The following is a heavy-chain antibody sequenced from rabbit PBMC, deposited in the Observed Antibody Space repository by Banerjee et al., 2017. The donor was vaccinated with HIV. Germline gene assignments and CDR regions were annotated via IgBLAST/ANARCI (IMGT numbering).Heavy chain of an antibody. V-gene: IGHV1S45*01. CDR3: ARNHAGYIAGDL. D-gene: IGHD7-1*01. Sequence: EESGGDLVKPEGSLTLTCTASGFSFSSSYWICWVRQVPGKGLEWIACIYAGSSVSTYYATWAKGRFTISKTSSTTVTLQMTSLTAADTATYFCARNHAGYIAGDLWGQGTLVTVS. CDR2: IYAGSSVST. CDR1: GFSFSSSYW. J-gene: IGHJ3*01.